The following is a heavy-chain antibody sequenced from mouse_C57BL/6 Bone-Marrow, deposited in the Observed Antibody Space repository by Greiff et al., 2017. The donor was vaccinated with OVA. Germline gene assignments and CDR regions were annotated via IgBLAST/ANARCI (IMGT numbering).Heavy chain of an antibody. CDR1: GFTFSDYY. CDR2: ISNGGGST. CDR3: ARHPYYGSSSNFDV. J-gene: IGHJ1*03. Sequence: EVQLVESGGGLVQPGGSLKLSCAASGFTFSDYYMYWVRQTPEKRLEWVAYISNGGGSTYYPDTVKGRFTISRDNAKNTLYLQMSRLKSEDTAMYYCARHPYYGSSSNFDVWGTGTTVTVSS. V-gene: IGHV5-12*01. D-gene: IGHD1-1*01.